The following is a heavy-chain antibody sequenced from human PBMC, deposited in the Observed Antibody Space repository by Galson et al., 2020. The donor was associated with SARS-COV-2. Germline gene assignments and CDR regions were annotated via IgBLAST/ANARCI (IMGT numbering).Heavy chain of an antibody. CDR3: ARHGASSGWYEGIDY. V-gene: IGHV5-51*01. D-gene: IGHD6-19*01. J-gene: IGHJ4*02. Sequence: IIYPDDSYTKYSPSFQGQVTISADKSISTAFLQWSSLKASDTAMYYCARHGASSGWYEGIDYWGQGTLVTVSS. CDR2: IYPDDSYT.